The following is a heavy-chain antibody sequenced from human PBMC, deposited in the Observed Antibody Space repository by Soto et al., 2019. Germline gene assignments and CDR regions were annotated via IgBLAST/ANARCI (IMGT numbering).Heavy chain of an antibody. J-gene: IGHJ5*02. CDR3: AKDQGLDP. V-gene: IGHV3-23*01. CDR1: GFTFSSYA. CDR2: ISGSGVVT. Sequence: GGSLRLSCAASGFTFSSYAMSWVRQAPGKGLEWVSSISGSGVVTYYADSVKGRFTISRDGSKSTLYLQMNSLRAEDTALYYCAKDQGLDPWGQGTLVTVSS.